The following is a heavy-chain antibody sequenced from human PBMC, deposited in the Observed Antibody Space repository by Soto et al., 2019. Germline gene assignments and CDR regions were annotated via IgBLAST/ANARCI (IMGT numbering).Heavy chain of an antibody. CDR2: IGTAGDT. Sequence: LRLSCAASGFTFSSYGMHWVRQATGKGLEWVSAIGTAGDTYYPGSVKGRFTISRENAKNSLYPQMNSLRAGDTAVYYCARGSGYDYNYYYGMDVWGQGTTVTVSS. D-gene: IGHD5-12*01. CDR1: GFTFSSYG. J-gene: IGHJ6*02. CDR3: ARGSGYDYNYYYGMDV. V-gene: IGHV3-13*01.